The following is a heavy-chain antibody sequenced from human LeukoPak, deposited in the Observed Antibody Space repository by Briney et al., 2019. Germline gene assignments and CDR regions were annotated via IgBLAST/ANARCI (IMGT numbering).Heavy chain of an antibody. J-gene: IGHJ4*02. Sequence: PSETLSLTCTVSGGSISNPNYYWGWTRQPPGKGLEWIGSIYYTGSAYYNPSLKSRVTISVDTSRNQFSLRLNSVTAADTAVYFCARQKGSSSSWSDFDYWVQGTLVTVSS. CDR2: IYYTGSA. CDR1: GGSISNPNYY. V-gene: IGHV4-39*01. CDR3: ARQKGSSSSWSDFDY. D-gene: IGHD6-13*01.